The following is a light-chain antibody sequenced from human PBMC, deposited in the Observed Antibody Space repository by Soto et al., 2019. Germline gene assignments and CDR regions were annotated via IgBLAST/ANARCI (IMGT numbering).Light chain of an antibody. J-gene: IGKJ2*01. V-gene: IGKV1-5*01. CDR1: QSISSW. CDR3: QQYNSYT. Sequence: DIQMTQSPSTLSASVGDRVTITCRASQSISSWLAWYQQKPGKAPRLLIYDASSLESGVPSRFSGSGSGTEVTLTISSLQPDDFATYYCQQYNSYTFGQGTNLEIK. CDR2: DAS.